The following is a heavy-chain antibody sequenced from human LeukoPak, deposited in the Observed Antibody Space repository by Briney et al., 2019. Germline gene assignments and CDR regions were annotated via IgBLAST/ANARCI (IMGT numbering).Heavy chain of an antibody. D-gene: IGHD1-26*01. Sequence: ASVKVSCKASGYTFTGYYMHWVRQAPGQGLEWMGWINPNSGGTNYAQKFQGRVTMTRDTSTSTAYMELSRLRSDDTAVYYCAREWEPRADDAFDIWGQGTMVTVSS. CDR2: INPNSGGT. CDR3: AREWEPRADDAFDI. CDR1: GYTFTGYY. J-gene: IGHJ3*02. V-gene: IGHV1-2*02.